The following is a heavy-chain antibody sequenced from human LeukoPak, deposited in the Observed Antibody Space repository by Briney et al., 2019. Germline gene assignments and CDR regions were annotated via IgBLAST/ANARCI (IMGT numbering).Heavy chain of an antibody. V-gene: IGHV3-23*01. CDR2: ISGSGGST. D-gene: IGHD3-10*01. CDR1: GFTFSSYA. Sequence: GGSLRLSCAASGFTFSSYAMSWVRQAPGKGLEWVSAISGSGGSTYYADSVKGRFTISTDKSKNTTYMQMNRVRAEGRVVYYCAKVRSGYYMDVWGKGTTVTVSS. J-gene: IGHJ6*03. CDR3: AKVRSGYYMDV.